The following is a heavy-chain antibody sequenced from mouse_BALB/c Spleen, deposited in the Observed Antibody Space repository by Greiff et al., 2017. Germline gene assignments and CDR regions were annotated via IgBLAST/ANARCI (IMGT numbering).Heavy chain of an antibody. CDR2: IYPYNGGT. V-gene: IGHV1S29*02. CDR3: ARWLLHAMDY. D-gene: IGHD2-3*01. Sequence: EVQLQQSGPELVKPGASVKISCKASGYTFTDYNMHWVKQSHGKSLEWIGYIYPYNGGTGYNQKFKSKATLTVDNSSSTAYMELRSLTSEDSAVYYCARWLLHAMDYWGQGTSVTVSS. J-gene: IGHJ4*01. CDR1: GYTFTDYN.